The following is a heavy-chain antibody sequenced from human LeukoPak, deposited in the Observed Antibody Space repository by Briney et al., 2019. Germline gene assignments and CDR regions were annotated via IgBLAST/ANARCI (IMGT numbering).Heavy chain of an antibody. CDR3: AREGYGDYVYAFDI. CDR1: GFTFSDYY. CDR2: ISSSSSYT. D-gene: IGHD4-17*01. J-gene: IGHJ3*02. V-gene: IGHV3-11*05. Sequence: SGGSLRLSCAASGFTFSDYYMSWIRQAPGKGLKCVSYISSSSSYTNYADSVKGRFTISRDNAKNSLYLQMNSLRAEDTAVYYCAREGYGDYVYAFDIWGQGTMVTVSS.